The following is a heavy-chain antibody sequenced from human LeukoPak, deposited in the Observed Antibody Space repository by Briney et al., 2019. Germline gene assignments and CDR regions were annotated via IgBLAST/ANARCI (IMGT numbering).Heavy chain of an antibody. CDR2: IHTSGST. Sequence: SETLSLTCTLSGGSISRYYWSWIRQPPGKGLEWVGYIHTSGSTSYNPSLKSRVTMSVDTSNNQFSLKLNSVTAADTAVYYCARLFFVIDTWGQGTLVTVSS. D-gene: IGHD3-3*01. V-gene: IGHV4-4*09. CDR1: GGSISRYY. J-gene: IGHJ5*02. CDR3: ARLFFVIDT.